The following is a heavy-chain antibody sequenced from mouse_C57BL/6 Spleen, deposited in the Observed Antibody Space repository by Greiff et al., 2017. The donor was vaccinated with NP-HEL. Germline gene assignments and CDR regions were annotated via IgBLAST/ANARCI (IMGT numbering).Heavy chain of an antibody. Sequence: EVQLQQSGPVLVKPGASVKMSCKASGYTFTDYYMNWVKQSHGKSLEWIGVINPYNGGTSYNQKFKGKATLTVDKSSSTAYMELNSLTSEDSAVYYCARTGITTVVAPYWYFDVWGTGTTVTVSS. CDR1: GYTFTDYY. CDR3: ARTGITTVVAPYWYFDV. J-gene: IGHJ1*03. D-gene: IGHD1-1*01. CDR2: INPYNGGT. V-gene: IGHV1-19*01.